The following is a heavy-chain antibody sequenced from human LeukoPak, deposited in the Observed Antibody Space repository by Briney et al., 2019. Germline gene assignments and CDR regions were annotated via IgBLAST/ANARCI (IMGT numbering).Heavy chain of an antibody. CDR2: ISSSATIV. Sequence: GGSLRLSCTVSGFTVSSNSMSWVPQAPGKGLEGVSYISSSATIVYYADSVKGRFTISRDNAKTSLYLQMNSLRDEDTAVYYCARGDSSGPDYYYYMDVWGKGTTVTISS. D-gene: IGHD6-19*01. V-gene: IGHV3-48*02. CDR1: GFTVSSNS. CDR3: ARGDSSGPDYYYYMDV. J-gene: IGHJ6*03.